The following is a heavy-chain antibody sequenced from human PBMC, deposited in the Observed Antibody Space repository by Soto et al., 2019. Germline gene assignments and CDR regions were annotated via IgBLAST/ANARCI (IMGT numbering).Heavy chain of an antibody. J-gene: IGHJ6*02. CDR1: GFTFSSYS. D-gene: IGHD5-18*01. CDR2: ISSSSSYI. CDR3: ARDFGLEGTAMVLYYYYYGMDV. Sequence: EVQLVESGGGLVKPGGSLRLSCAASGFTFSSYSMNWVRQAPGKGLEWVSSISSSSSYIYYADSVKGRFTISRDNAKNSLCLQMNSLRAEDTAVYYCARDFGLEGTAMVLYYYYYGMDVWGQGTTVTVSS. V-gene: IGHV3-21*01.